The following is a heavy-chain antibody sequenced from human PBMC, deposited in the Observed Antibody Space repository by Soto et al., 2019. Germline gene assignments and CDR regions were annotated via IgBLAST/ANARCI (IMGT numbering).Heavy chain of an antibody. V-gene: IGHV4-4*07. J-gene: IGHJ4*02. D-gene: IGHD3-3*01. CDR3: ARGGDDFWSDPFDF. CDR2: IDASLNT. CDR1: GGSISTYF. Sequence: SETLSLTCSVSGGSISTYFCNWIRQPAGKGMEWIGRIDASLNTNYSPSLKSRVTMSVDTSKNQFSLKLSSVTAADTAVYYCARGGDDFWSDPFDFWGQGTLVTVSS.